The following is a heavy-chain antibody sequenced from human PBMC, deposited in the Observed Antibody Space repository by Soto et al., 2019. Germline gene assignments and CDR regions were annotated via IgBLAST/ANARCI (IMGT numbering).Heavy chain of an antibody. Sequence: EVQLVESGGGVVQPGGSRRLSCTAPGFPFTTHGMTWVPQPPGKGRGWVSRIYFDGITTNYADSVKGRLTVSRDNAKNTVYLHVNTLRDEDTAVYYCARGGAMGVDYWGQGTLVTVSS. CDR3: ARGGAMGVDY. CDR2: IYFDGITT. V-gene: IGHV3-74*01. J-gene: IGHJ4*02. D-gene: IGHD1-26*01. CDR1: GFPFTTHG.